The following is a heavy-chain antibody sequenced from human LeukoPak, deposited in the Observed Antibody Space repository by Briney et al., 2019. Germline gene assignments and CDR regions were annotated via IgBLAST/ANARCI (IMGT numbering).Heavy chain of an antibody. CDR3: ARGSSGWYLDFDY. J-gene: IGHJ4*02. D-gene: IGHD6-19*01. CDR2: INHSGST. Sequence: PSETLSLTCAVYGGSFSGYYWSWVRQPPGKGEEWVGEINHSGSTNKNPSLKRRVTISVATSKNQFSLKLSSVPAADTAVYYCARGSSGWYLDFDYWGQGTLVTVSS. V-gene: IGHV4-34*01. CDR1: GGSFSGYY.